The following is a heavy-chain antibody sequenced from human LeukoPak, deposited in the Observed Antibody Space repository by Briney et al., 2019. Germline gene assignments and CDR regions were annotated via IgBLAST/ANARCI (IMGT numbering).Heavy chain of an antibody. D-gene: IGHD6-13*01. CDR2: ISSSSSYT. V-gene: IGHV3-11*05. CDR3: ARVIAAAGPVPYFDY. J-gene: IGHJ4*02. Sequence: GGSLRLSCAASGFTFSDYYMSWIRQAPGKGLEWVSYISSSSSYTNYADSLKGRFTISRDNAKNSLYLQMNSLRAEDTAVYYYARVIAAAGPVPYFDYWGQGTLVTVSS. CDR1: GFTFSDYY.